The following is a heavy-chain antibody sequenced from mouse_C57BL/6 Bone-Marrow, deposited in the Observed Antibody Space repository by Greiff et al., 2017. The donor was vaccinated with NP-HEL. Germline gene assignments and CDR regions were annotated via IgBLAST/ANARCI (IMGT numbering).Heavy chain of an antibody. CDR2: IDPENGDP. CDR1: GFNIKDDY. J-gene: IGHJ2*01. Sequence: EVKLVESGAELVRPGASVKLSCTASGFNIKDDYMHWVKQRPEQGLEWIGWIDPENGDPEYASKFQGKATITADTSSNTAYLQLSSLTSEDTAVYYCTTEGYYFDYWGQGTTLTVSS. V-gene: IGHV14-4*01. CDR3: TTEGYYFDY.